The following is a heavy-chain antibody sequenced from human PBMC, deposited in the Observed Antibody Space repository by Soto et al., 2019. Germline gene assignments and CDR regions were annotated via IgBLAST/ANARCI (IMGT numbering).Heavy chain of an antibody. CDR3: ARDHVVVIPAAMHDAFDI. V-gene: IGHV3-48*01. Sequence: VQLVESGGGLVQPGGSLRLSCAASGFTFSSYSMNCVRQAPGKGLEWVSYISSSSSTIYYADSVKGRFTISRDNAKNSLYLQMNNLRAEDTAVYYCARDHVVVIPAAMHDAFDIWGQGRMVTVSS. J-gene: IGHJ3*02. D-gene: IGHD2-2*01. CDR2: ISSSSSTI. CDR1: GFTFSSYS.